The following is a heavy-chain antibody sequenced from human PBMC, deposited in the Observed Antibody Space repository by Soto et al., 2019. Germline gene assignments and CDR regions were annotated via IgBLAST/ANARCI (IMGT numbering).Heavy chain of an antibody. CDR1: GYTFTSYD. J-gene: IGHJ6*03. Sequence: ASVKVSCKASGYTFTSYDINWVRQATGQGLEWMGWMNPNSGNTGYAQKFQGRVTMTRNTSISTAYMELSSLRSEDTAVYYCARLRYYGSGSYSSPAPYYYMDVWGKGTTVTVSS. CDR3: ARLRYYGSGSYSSPAPYYYMDV. V-gene: IGHV1-8*01. CDR2: MNPNSGNT. D-gene: IGHD3-10*01.